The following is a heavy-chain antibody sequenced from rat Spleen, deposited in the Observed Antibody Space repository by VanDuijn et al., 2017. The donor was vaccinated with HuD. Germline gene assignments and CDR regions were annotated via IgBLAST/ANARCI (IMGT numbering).Heavy chain of an antibody. CDR2: VGYDGSRT. CDR1: GFTFSNYD. V-gene: IGHV5-29*01. CDR3: VRQGVTMAAIFDY. D-gene: IGHD1-2*01. Sequence: EVQLVESGGGLVQPGRSLKLSCAASGFTFSNYDMAWVRQAPTKGLEWVASVGYDGSRTYYRDSVKGRFTISRDNAKSTLYLQVDNLRSADTATYYCVRQGVTMAAIFDYWGQGVMVTVSS. J-gene: IGHJ2*01.